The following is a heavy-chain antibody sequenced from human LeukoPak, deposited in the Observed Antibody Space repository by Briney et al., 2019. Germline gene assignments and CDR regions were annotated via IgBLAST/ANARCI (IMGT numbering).Heavy chain of an antibody. J-gene: IGHJ5*02. V-gene: IGHV1-69*05. D-gene: IGHD2-2*01. CDR2: IIPIFGTA. CDR1: GYTFTGYY. CDR3: AREGEYQLLHNWFDP. Sequence: SVKVSCKASGYTFTGYYMHWVRQAPGQGLEWMGGIIPIFGTANYAQKFQGRVTITTDESTSTAYMELSSLRSEDTAVYYCAREGEYQLLHNWFDPWGQGTLVTVSS.